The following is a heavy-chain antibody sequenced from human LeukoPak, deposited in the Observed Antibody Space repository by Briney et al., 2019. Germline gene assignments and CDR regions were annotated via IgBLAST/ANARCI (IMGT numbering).Heavy chain of an antibody. J-gene: IGHJ4*02. D-gene: IGHD2-2*01. CDR2: IYYSGST. Sequence: SETLSLTCTVSGGSVSSSTYYWGCIRQPPGKGLEWIGTIYYSGSTYYNPSLKSRITISVDTSMNHFPLKLSSVTAADTAVYYCARQVRDIVVVPAVLYFDYWGQGTLVTVSS. CDR1: GGSVSSSTYY. V-gene: IGHV4-39*01. CDR3: ARQVRDIVVVPAVLYFDY.